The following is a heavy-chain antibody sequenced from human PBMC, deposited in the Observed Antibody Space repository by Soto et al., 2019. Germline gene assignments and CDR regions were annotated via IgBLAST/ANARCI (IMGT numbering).Heavy chain of an antibody. Sequence: QITLNESGPTQVKPRQTLTLTCTFSGFLLTTSGVGVGWIRQSPGKAPEWLALIYWDDDKRYSPSLKSRLTITNDTSKNQVVLTMADLDPADTATYYCAHRVLRTVFGLVTTTAIYFDFWGQGTPVAVSS. CDR2: IYWDDDK. V-gene: IGHV2-5*02. J-gene: IGHJ4*02. CDR3: AHRVLRTVFGLVTTTAIYFDF. CDR1: GFLLTTSGVG. D-gene: IGHD3-3*01.